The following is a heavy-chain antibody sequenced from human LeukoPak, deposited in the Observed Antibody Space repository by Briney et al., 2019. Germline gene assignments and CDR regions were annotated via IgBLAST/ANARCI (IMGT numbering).Heavy chain of an antibody. CDR3: ARPRYDDYSGVEH. D-gene: IGHD4-17*01. V-gene: IGHV5-51*01. CDR1: GYSFPNYW. CDR2: IYPRDSDT. J-gene: IGHJ1*01. Sequence: GESLKISCKGSGYSFPNYWIAWVRQMPGKGLEWMGIIYPRDSDTRYSPSFEGQVTISVDKSISTAFLQWSSLKASDSAMYYCARPRYDDYSGVEHWGQGSLVTVSS.